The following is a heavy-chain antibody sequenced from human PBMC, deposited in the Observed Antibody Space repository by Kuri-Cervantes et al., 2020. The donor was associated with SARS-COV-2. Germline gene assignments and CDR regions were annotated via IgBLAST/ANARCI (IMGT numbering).Heavy chain of an antibody. D-gene: IGHD2-2*01. J-gene: IGHJ3*02. CDR1: GFTFSSYA. Sequence: GESLKISCAASGFTFSSYAMSWVRQAPGKGLEWVSAISGSGGSTYYADSVKGRFTISRDNSKNTLYLQMNSLRAEDTAVYYSAREGAISGAFDIWGQGTMVTVSS. CDR2: ISGSGGST. V-gene: IGHV3-23*01. CDR3: AREGAISGAFDI.